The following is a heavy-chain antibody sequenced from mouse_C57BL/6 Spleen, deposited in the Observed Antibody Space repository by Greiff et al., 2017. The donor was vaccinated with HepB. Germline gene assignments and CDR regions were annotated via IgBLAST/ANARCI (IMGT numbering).Heavy chain of an antibody. D-gene: IGHD1-1*01. J-gene: IGHJ4*01. V-gene: IGHV14-2*01. CDR1: GFNIKDYY. CDR2: IDPEDGET. CDR3: ASGYGISTGYYAMDY. Sequence: EVQLQHSGAELVKPGASVKLSCTASGFNIKDYYMHWVKQRTEQGLEWIGRIDPEDGETKYAPKFQGKATITADTSSNTAYLQRSSLTSADTAVYYCASGYGISTGYYAMDYWGQGTSVTVSS.